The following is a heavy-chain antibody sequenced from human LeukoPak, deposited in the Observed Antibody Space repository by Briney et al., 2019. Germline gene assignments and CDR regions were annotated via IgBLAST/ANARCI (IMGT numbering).Heavy chain of an antibody. CDR3: VRGGIQVSGIDAFDI. D-gene: IGHD5/OR15-5a*01. J-gene: IGHJ3*02. CDR2: IGIADDT. Sequence: GGSLRLSCAASGFTFRNYDMHWVRQFPGRGLEWVSAIGIADDTHYPDSVKGRFTISRENAENSLYLQMNSLRDGDTAVYYCVRGGIQVSGIDAFDIWGQGTMVTVSS. V-gene: IGHV3-13*01. CDR1: GFTFRNYD.